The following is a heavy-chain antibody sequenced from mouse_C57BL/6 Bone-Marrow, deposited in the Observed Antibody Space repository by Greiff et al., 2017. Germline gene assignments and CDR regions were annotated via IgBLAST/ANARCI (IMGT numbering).Heavy chain of an antibody. V-gene: IGHV2-2*01. J-gene: IGHJ4*01. CDR3: ARNPGYDAMDY. Sequence: QVQLQQSGPGLVQPSQCLSITCTVSGFSLTSYGVHWVRQSPGKGLEWLGVIWSGGSTDYNAAFISRLSISKDNSKCQVFFKMNSLQADDTAIYYCARNPGYDAMDYWGQGTSVTVSS. CDR1: GFSLTSYG. CDR2: IWSGGST.